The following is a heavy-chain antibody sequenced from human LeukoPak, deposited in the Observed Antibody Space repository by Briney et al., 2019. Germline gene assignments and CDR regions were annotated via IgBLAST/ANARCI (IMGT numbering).Heavy chain of an antibody. V-gene: IGHV4-34*01. CDR2: INHSGST. D-gene: IGHD5-24*01. CDR1: GGSFSGYY. CDR3: ARQRWLQLSWFDP. J-gene: IGHJ5*02. Sequence: SETLSLTCAVYGGSFSGYYWSWLRQPPGKGLEWIGEINHSGSTNSNPSLKSRVTISVDTSKNQFSLKLSSVTAADTAVYYCARQRWLQLSWFDPWGQGTLVTVSS.